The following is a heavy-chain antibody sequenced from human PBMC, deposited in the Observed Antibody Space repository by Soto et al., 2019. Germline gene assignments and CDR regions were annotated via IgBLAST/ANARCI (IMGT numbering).Heavy chain of an antibody. CDR3: AKGARSSSGSDGYKFDY. D-gene: IGHD2-21*01. CDR2: ISGGGNT. V-gene: IGHV3-23*01. Sequence: EVQLLEFGGHLVQPGGSLRLSCAASGFTFSNYAMTWVRRAPGKGLEWVSSISGGGNTYYADSVKGRFTISRDNSKSRLYLQRDSLRVEDTAGYYCAKGARSSSGSDGYKFDYWGQGTLVTVSS. CDR1: GFTFSNYA. J-gene: IGHJ4*02.